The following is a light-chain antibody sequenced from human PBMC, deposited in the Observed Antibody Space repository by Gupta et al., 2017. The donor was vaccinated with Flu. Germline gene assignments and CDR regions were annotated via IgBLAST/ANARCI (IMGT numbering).Light chain of an antibody. CDR2: DDS. CDR3: QVWDSSSDHPGI. V-gene: IGLV3-21*02. CDR1: NIGSKS. Sequence: GNNIGSKSVHWYQQKPGQAPVLVVYDDSDRPSGIPERFSGSNSGNTATLTISRVEVGDEADYYCQVWDSSSDHPGIFGGGTKLTVL. J-gene: IGLJ2*01.